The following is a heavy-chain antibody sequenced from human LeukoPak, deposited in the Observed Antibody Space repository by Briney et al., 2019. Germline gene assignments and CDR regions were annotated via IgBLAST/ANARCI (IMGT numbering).Heavy chain of an antibody. Sequence: ASVKVSCKVSGYTLTELSMHWVRQAPGKGLEWMGGFDPEDGETIYAQKFQGRVTMTEDTSTDTAYMELRSLRSDDTAVYYCAREGNEQQLVLWKHYYYMDVWGKGTTVTISS. D-gene: IGHD6-13*01. CDR1: GYTLTELS. CDR2: FDPEDGET. V-gene: IGHV1-24*01. CDR3: AREGNEQQLVLWKHYYYMDV. J-gene: IGHJ6*03.